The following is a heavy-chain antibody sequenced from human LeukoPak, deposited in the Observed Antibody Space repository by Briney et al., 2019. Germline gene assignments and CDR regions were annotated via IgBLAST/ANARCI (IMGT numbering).Heavy chain of an antibody. V-gene: IGHV4-38-2*01. Sequence: SETLPLTCAVSGYSISSGYYWGWIRQPPGKGLEWIGSIYHSGSTYYNPSLKSRVTISVDTSKNQFSLKLSSVTAADTAVYYCARFLVGATEGMDYWGQGTLVTVSS. CDR2: IYHSGST. J-gene: IGHJ4*02. D-gene: IGHD1-26*01. CDR1: GYSISSGYY. CDR3: ARFLVGATEGMDY.